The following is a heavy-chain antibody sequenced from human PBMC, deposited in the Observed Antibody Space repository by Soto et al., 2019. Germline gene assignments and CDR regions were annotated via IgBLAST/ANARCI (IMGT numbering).Heavy chain of an antibody. CDR3: AGEPRMDYYYYGMDV. V-gene: IGHV3-7*04. J-gene: IGHJ6*02. D-gene: IGHD2-15*01. CDR2: IKQDGSEK. CDR1: GFTFSSYW. Sequence: EVQLVESGGGLVQPGGSLRLSCAASGFTFSSYWMSWVRQAPGKGLEWVANIKQDGSEKYYVDSVKGRFTISRDNAKNSLYLQMNSLRAEDTAVYYCAGEPRMDYYYYGMDVWGQGTTVTVSS.